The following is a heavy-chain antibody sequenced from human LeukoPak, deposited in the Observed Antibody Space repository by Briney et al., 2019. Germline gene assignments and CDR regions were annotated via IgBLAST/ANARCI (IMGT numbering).Heavy chain of an antibody. CDR2: IKSKTDGGTT. J-gene: IGHJ4*02. CDR1: GFTFSNAW. CDR3: TTLLGYCSGGSCYSGY. D-gene: IGHD2-15*01. Sequence: GGSLRLSCAASGFTFSNAWMSWVRQAPGKGLEWVGRIKSKTDGGTTDYAAPVKGRFTISRDDSKNTLYLQMNSLKTEDTAVYYSTTLLGYCSGGSCYSGYWGQGTLVTVSS. V-gene: IGHV3-15*01.